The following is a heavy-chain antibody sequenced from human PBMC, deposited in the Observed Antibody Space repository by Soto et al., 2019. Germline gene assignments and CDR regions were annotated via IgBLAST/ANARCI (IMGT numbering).Heavy chain of an antibody. Sequence: EVQVVETGGGLVKPGESLRLSCAASGLTFIYAWMTWVRQAPGKGLEWVGRIRSKTSGEIRDYAAPVKGRFTISRDDSTNTEYLQMNSLKTEDTAVYYCVIDISESGVGELDHWGQGTQVTVSS. J-gene: IGHJ4*02. CDR2: IRSKTSGEIR. CDR1: GLTFIYAW. CDR3: VIDISESGVGELDH. D-gene: IGHD3-3*01. V-gene: IGHV3-15*01.